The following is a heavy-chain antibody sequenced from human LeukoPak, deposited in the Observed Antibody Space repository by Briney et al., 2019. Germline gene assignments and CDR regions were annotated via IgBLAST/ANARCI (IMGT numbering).Heavy chain of an antibody. CDR3: ARVWRTVVAGTIDY. Sequence: PSETLSLTCTVSGGSISSGGYYWSWIRQPPGKGLEWIGYIYHSGSTYYNPSLKSRVTISVDTSKNQFSLKLSSVTAADTAVYYCARVWRTVVAGTIDYWGQGTLVTVSS. CDR2: IYHSGST. V-gene: IGHV4-30-2*01. D-gene: IGHD6-19*01. CDR1: GGSISSGGYY. J-gene: IGHJ4*02.